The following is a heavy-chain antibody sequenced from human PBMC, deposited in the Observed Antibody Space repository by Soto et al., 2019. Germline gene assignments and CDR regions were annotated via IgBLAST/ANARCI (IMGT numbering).Heavy chain of an antibody. Sequence: QVQLVQSGAEVKRPGSSVKVSCKASGDTFTFYSINWVRQAPGLGLEWMGRINPILSMSNYAQRFQGRVTMTADKSTSTAYMELSSLRSEDTATYYCASNYGSGYRAFDYWGQGALVTVSS. D-gene: IGHD3-10*01. J-gene: IGHJ4*02. CDR2: INPILSMS. V-gene: IGHV1-69*02. CDR3: ASNYGSGYRAFDY. CDR1: GDTFTFYS.